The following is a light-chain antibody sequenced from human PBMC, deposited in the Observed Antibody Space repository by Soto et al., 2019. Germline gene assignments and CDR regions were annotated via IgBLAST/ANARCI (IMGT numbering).Light chain of an antibody. CDR3: HHYNNWWA. Sequence: EIVLTQSPGTLSLSPGERATLSCRASQSVTSNYLAWYQQKPGQAPRLLIFGTSGRATGIPDRFSGSGSGTEFSLTINSLQSEDFAVYYCHHYNNWWAFGQGTKVDI. J-gene: IGKJ1*01. V-gene: IGKV3D-15*01. CDR2: GTS. CDR1: QSVTSN.